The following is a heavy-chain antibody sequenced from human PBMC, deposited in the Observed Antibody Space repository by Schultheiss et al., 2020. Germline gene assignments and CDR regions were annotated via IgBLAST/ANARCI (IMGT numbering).Heavy chain of an antibody. V-gene: IGHV4-31*03. D-gene: IGHD3-3*01. J-gene: IGHJ3*02. CDR3: AREPRTIFGVVIEGGDAFDI. CDR1: GGSISSGGYY. CDR2: IYYSGST. Sequence: SETLSLTCTVSGGSISSGGYYWSWIRQHPGKGLEWIGYIYYSGSTYYNPSLKSRVTISVDTSKNQFSLKLSSVTAADTAVYYCAREPRTIFGVVIEGGDAFDIWGKGTMVTVSS.